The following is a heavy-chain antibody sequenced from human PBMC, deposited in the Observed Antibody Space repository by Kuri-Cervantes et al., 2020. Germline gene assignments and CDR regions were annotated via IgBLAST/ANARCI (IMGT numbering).Heavy chain of an antibody. CDR2: IPYDGSNK. Sequence: GGSLRLSCAASGFTFSSYAMHWVRQAPGKGLEWVAVIPYDGSNKYYADSVKGRFTISRDNSKNTLYLQMNSLRDEDTAVYYCARDGDHWGQGTLVTVSS. J-gene: IGHJ4*02. D-gene: IGHD7-27*01. CDR3: ARDGDH. V-gene: IGHV3-30-3*01. CDR1: GFTFSSYA.